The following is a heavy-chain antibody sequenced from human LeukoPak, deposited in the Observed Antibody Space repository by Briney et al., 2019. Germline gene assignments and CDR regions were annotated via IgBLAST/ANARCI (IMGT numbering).Heavy chain of an antibody. CDR1: GYSISSGYY. Sequence: SETLSLTCTVSGYSISSGYYWAWIRQPPGKGLQWIGNIYHSGNTYYNPSLKSRVTISVDKSKNQFSLKLSSVTAADTAVYYCAREENKSGWYRVKFDYWGQGTLVTVSS. CDR2: IYHSGNT. J-gene: IGHJ4*02. V-gene: IGHV4-38-2*02. D-gene: IGHD6-19*01. CDR3: AREENKSGWYRVKFDY.